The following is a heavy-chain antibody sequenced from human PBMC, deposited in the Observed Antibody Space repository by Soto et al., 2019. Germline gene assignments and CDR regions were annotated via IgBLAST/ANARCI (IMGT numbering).Heavy chain of an antibody. CDR1: GFSFSKYA. Sequence: QVLLVESGGGVVQPGRSLQLSGTASGFSFSKYAMHWVRQAPGKGMEWVAVISYDGRNRDDAEYVKGRFTISRDKSKSTLFLQMNSLGPADTAIDYCARETHRGDYGPLDLWGQGTLVTVS. V-gene: IGHV3-30*04. CDR2: ISYDGRNR. D-gene: IGHD4-17*01. J-gene: IGHJ5*02. CDR3: ARETHRGDYGPLDL.